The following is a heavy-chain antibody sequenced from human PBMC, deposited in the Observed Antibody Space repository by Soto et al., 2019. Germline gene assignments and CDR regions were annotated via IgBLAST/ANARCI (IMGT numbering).Heavy chain of an antibody. Sequence: QVPLVESGGGVVQPGRSLRLSCAASGFTFSSYAMHWVRQAPGKGLEWVAVISYDGSNKYYADSVKGRFTISRDNSXXTLYLQMNSLRAEDTAVYYCARASSPGIAVAGLDYWGQGTLVTVSS. D-gene: IGHD6-19*01. J-gene: IGHJ4*02. CDR3: ARASSPGIAVAGLDY. V-gene: IGHV3-30-3*01. CDR1: GFTFSSYA. CDR2: ISYDGSNK.